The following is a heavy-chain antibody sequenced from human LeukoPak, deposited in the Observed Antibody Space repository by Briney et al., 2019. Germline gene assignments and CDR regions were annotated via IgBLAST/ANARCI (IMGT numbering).Heavy chain of an antibody. J-gene: IGHJ4*02. D-gene: IGHD3-16*02. CDR1: GFTFSSYN. CDR2: ITTGSGTI. V-gene: IGHV3-48*04. Sequence: PGGSLRLSCAASGFTFSSYNMNWVRQAPGKGLEWLSYITTGSGTIYYADSVKGRFTISRDNAENTLYLQMNSLRAEDTAVYYCARGTAGYHSSYFDYWGQGTLVTVSS. CDR3: ARGTAGYHSSYFDY.